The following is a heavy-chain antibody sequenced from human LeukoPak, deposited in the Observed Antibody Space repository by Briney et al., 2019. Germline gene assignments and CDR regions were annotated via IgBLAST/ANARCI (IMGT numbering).Heavy chain of an antibody. CDR1: GYSFTSYW. J-gene: IGHJ4*02. V-gene: IGHV5-51*01. CDR2: IYPGDSDT. CDR3: ASGEMATIGEPYYFDY. D-gene: IGHD5-24*01. Sequence: GESLKISCKGSGYSFTSYWIGWVRQMPGKGLEWMGIIYPGDSDTRYSPPFQGQVTISADKSISTAYLQWSSLKASDTAMYYCASGEMATIGEPYYFDYWGQGTLVTVSS.